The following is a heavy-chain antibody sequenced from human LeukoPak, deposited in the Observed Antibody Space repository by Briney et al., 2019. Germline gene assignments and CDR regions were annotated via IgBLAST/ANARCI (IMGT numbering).Heavy chain of an antibody. D-gene: IGHD3-3*01. J-gene: IGHJ6*03. CDR3: ARADFWSGYYYMDV. Sequence: PSETLSLTCTVSGGSISSSSYYWGWIRQPPGKGLEWIGSIYYSGSTYYNPSLKSRVTISVDTSKNQFSLKLSSVTAADTAVYYCARADFWSGYYYMDVWGKGTTVTVSS. CDR1: GGSISSSSYY. CDR2: IYYSGST. V-gene: IGHV4-39*07.